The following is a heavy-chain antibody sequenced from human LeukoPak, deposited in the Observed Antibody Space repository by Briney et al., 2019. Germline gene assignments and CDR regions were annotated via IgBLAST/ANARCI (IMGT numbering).Heavy chain of an antibody. CDR1: GGSISSSSYY. CDR2: IYYSGST. Sequence: SETLSLTCTVSGGSISSSSYYWSWIRQPPGKGLEWIGYIYYSGSTNYNPSLKSRVTISVDTSKNQFSLKLSSVTAADTAVYYCARENRSGFDYWGQGTLVTVSS. J-gene: IGHJ4*02. CDR3: ARENRSGFDY. V-gene: IGHV4-61*01. D-gene: IGHD2-15*01.